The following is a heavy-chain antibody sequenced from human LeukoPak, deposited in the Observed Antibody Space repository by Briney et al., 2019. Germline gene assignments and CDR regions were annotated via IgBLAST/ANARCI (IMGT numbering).Heavy chain of an antibody. CDR3: ARERWHCRGNDCYSVYYYGLDV. CDR1: GYTFIDYT. CDR2: INAGNDDT. D-gene: IGHD2-15*01. Sequence: ASVKVSCKASGYTFIDYTMHWLRQAPGQRLEWLGWINAGNDDTKYSQKFQARVTITRDTSASTVYMELSSLTSDDTAVYYCARERWHCRGNDCYSVYYYGLDVWGQGTTVTVSS. V-gene: IGHV1-3*01. J-gene: IGHJ6*02.